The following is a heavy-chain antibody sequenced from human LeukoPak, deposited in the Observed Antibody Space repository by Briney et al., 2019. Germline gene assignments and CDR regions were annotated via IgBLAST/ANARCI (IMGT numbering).Heavy chain of an antibody. CDR1: GGSISSYY. CDR2: IYYSGST. D-gene: IGHD2-21*01. V-gene: IGHV4-59*01. J-gene: IGHJ4*02. Sequence: SETLSLTCTVSGGSISSYYWSWIRQPPGKGLEWIGYIYYSGSTNYNPSLKSRVTISVDTSKNQFSLKLSSVTAADTAVYYCARSVVIATTPAFDYWGQGTLVTVSS. CDR3: ARSVVIATTPAFDY.